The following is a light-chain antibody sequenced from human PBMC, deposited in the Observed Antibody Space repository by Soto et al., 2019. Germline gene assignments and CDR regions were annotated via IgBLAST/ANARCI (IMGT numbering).Light chain of an antibody. CDR3: SSYTRSSTVV. Sequence: QSVLTQPASVSGSPGQSITISCTGSISDVGGYNYVSWYQQHPGKAPKLMIYDVSSRPSGVSNRFSGSKSGNTASLTISGLQAEDEADYYCSSYTRSSTVVFGGGTKLTVL. CDR1: ISDVGGYNY. J-gene: IGLJ2*01. CDR2: DVS. V-gene: IGLV2-14*01.